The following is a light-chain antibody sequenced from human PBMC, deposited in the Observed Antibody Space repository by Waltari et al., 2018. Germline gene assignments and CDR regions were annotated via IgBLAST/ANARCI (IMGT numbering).Light chain of an antibody. Sequence: EIVLTQSPVTLSLSPGERATLSCRASQNIQTFLAWYQHRPGQPPRLLIYDAFYRATGIPARFSGSWSGTDFTLSISSLEPEDFAVYFCQQRSDWPPFTFGPGTRVDI. CDR3: QQRSDWPPFT. CDR1: QNIQTF. V-gene: IGKV3-11*01. J-gene: IGKJ3*01. CDR2: DAF.